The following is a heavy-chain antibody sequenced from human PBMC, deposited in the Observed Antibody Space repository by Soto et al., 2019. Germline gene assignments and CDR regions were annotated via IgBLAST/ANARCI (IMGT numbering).Heavy chain of an antibody. D-gene: IGHD2-21*02. CDR3: AREETAWPLAYGLDV. CDR1: GFTFSSYS. Sequence: PGGSLRLSCAASGFTFSSYSTHWVRQAPGKGLEWVSSIGTRSDIYYADSVKGRFTISRDNAKNSLSLQMNSMTAEDTAVYYCAREETAWPLAYGLDVWGQGTTVTVSS. V-gene: IGHV3-21*01. J-gene: IGHJ6*02. CDR2: IGTRSDI.